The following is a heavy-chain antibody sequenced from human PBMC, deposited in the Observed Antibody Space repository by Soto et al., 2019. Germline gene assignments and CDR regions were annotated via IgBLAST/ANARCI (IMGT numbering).Heavy chain of an antibody. CDR2: IKQDGSEK. CDR1: GFTFSSYY. V-gene: IGHV3-7*03. D-gene: IGHD3-10*01. CDR3: ARDWEVVRGVIPSYNWFDP. J-gene: IGHJ5*02. Sequence: GGSLRLSCAASGFTFSSYYMSWVRQAQGKGLEWVANIKQDGSEKYYVDSVKGRFTISRDNAKNSLYLQMSSLRAEDTAVYYCARDWEVVRGVIPSYNWFDPWGQGTLVTVSS.